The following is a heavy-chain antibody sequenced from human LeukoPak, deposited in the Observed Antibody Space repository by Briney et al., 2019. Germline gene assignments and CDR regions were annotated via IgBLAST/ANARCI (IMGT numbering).Heavy chain of an antibody. J-gene: IGHJ3*01. CDR2: FSATDGSA. CDR3: AKARIASAGTGAFDV. V-gene: IGHV3-23*01. D-gene: IGHD6-13*01. CDR1: GFTVSSYG. Sequence: GGSLRLSCAASGFTVSSYGMTWVRQAPGKGLEWVSAFSATDGSAQYAESVKGRYTISRDNSKNSLYLQMNSLRDEDTAVYYCAKARIASAGTGAFDVWGQGTMVTVSS.